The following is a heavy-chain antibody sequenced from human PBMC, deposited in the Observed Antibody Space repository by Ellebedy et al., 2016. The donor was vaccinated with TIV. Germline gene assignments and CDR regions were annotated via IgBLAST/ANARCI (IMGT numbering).Heavy chain of an antibody. D-gene: IGHD2-8*01. CDR1: GFTFNTYS. Sequence: PGGSLRLSCAASGFTFNTYSLNWVRQAPGKGLEWVSSISTGGGYINYADSVRGRFTISRDNANNSVYLQMKSLRAEDTAVYYCARGSMGLDPWGQGTLVTGSS. J-gene: IGHJ5*02. CDR2: ISTGGGYI. CDR3: ARGSMGLDP. V-gene: IGHV3-21*01.